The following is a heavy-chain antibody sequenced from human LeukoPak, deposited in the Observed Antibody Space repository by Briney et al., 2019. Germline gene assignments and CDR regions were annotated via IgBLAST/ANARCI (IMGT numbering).Heavy chain of an antibody. CDR1: GGSISNYY. Sequence: SETLSLTCTVSGGSISNYYWSWIRQPPGKGLEWIGYIYYSGSTNYNPSLKSRVTISVDTSKNQFSLKLSSVTAADTAVYYCARIGASSWYEDYWGQGTLVTVSS. D-gene: IGHD6-13*01. J-gene: IGHJ4*02. CDR3: ARIGASSWYEDY. CDR2: IYYSGST. V-gene: IGHV4-59*01.